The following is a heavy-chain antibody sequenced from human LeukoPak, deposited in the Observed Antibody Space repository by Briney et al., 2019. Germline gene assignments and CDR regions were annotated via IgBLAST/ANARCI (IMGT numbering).Heavy chain of an antibody. V-gene: IGHV3-48*03. Sequence: GGSLRLSCAASGFTFSSYEMNWVRQAPGKGLEWVSYISSSGSTIYYADSVKGRFTISRDNAKNSLYLQMNSLRAEDTAVYYCARVSCWYGMDVWGQGTTVTVSS. CDR3: ARVSCWYGMDV. CDR2: ISSSGSTI. CDR1: GFTFSSYE. D-gene: IGHD6-19*01. J-gene: IGHJ6*02.